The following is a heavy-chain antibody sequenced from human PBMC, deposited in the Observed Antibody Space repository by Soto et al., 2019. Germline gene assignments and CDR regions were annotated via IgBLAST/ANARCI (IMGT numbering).Heavy chain of an antibody. V-gene: IGHV1-58*02. CDR1: GGTFSSYA. Sequence: ASVKVSCKASGGTFSSYAISWVRQAPGQGLEWIGWIVVGSGNTNYAQKFQERVTITRDMSTSTAYMELSSLRSEDTAVYYCAAGKHDYGDCRSDYWGEGTLVTFSS. CDR2: IVVGSGNT. CDR3: AAGKHDYGDCRSDY. J-gene: IGHJ4*02. D-gene: IGHD4-17*01.